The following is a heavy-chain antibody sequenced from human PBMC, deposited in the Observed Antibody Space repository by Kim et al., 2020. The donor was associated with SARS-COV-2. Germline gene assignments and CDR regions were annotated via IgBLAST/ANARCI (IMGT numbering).Heavy chain of an antibody. Sequence: GGSLRLSCAASGFTFSDYYMSWIRQAPGKGLEWVSYISSSGSTIYYADPVKGRFTISRDNAKNSLYLQMNSLRAEDTAVYYCAGDRLTSFGVVITPSDAFDIWGQGTMVTVSS. CDR1: GFTFSDYY. CDR2: ISSSGSTI. CDR3: AGDRLTSFGVVITPSDAFDI. D-gene: IGHD3-3*01. V-gene: IGHV3-11*01. J-gene: IGHJ3*02.